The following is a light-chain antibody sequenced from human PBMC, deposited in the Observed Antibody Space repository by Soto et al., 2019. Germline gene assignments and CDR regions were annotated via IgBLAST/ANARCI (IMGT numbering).Light chain of an antibody. CDR1: SGSVSTSYY. Sequence: QTVVTQEPSCSVSPGGTVTLTCGLSSGSVSTSYYPSWYQQTPGQAPRTLIYSTNTRSSGVPDRFSGSILGNKAALTITGAQADDESDYYCVLYMGSGIWVFGGGTQLTVL. J-gene: IGLJ2*01. CDR3: VLYMGSGIWV. CDR2: STN. V-gene: IGLV8-61*01.